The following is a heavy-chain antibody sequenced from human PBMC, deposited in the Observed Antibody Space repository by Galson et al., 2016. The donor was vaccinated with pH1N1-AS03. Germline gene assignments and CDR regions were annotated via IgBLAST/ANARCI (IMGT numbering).Heavy chain of an antibody. CDR3: ARGYMSVSGCWDY. V-gene: IGHV7-4-1*01. Sequence: SVKVSCKASGYTLTSYTMIWVRQAPGQGLECMGWINTNTGNPTYAQGFTGRFAFSLDTSVSTAYLQIGSLKAEDTAVYYCARGYMSVSGCWDYWGQGTLVTVSS. D-gene: IGHD6-19*01. CDR1: GYTLTSYT. J-gene: IGHJ4*02. CDR2: INTNTGNP.